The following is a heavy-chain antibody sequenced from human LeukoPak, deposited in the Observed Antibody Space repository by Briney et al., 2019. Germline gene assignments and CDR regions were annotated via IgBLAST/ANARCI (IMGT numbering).Heavy chain of an antibody. V-gene: IGHV1-18*01. CDR2: ISAYNGNT. J-gene: IGHJ4*02. CDR1: GYTFTSYG. D-gene: IGHD3-10*01. CDR3: ARVPLWFGELNRYFDY. Sequence: ASVKVSCKASGYTFTSYGISWVRQAPGRGLEWMGWISAYNGNTNYAQKLQGRVTMTTDTSTSTAYMELRSLRSDDTAVYYCARVPLWFGELNRYFDYWGQGTLVTVSS.